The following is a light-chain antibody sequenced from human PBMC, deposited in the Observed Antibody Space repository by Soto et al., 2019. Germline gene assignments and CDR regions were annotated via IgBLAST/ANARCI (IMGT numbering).Light chain of an antibody. CDR2: DVY. CDR3: SSYTTPSTVV. J-gene: IGLJ2*01. Sequence: QSALTQPASVSGSPGQSITISCTGTSSDVGGYDYVSWFQQYPGKAPSLMLYDVYRRPSGVSYRVSGSKSGNTASLTISGLQAEDEGDYYCSSYTTPSTVVFGGGTKVTVL. V-gene: IGLV2-14*01. CDR1: SSDVGGYDY.